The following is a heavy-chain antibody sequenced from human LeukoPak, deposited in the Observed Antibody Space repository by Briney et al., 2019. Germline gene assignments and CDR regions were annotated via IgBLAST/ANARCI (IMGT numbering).Heavy chain of an antibody. Sequence: PSETLSLTCAVYGGSFSGYYWSWIRQPPGKGLEWIGEINHSGSTNYNPSLKSRVTISVDTSKNQFSLKLSSVTAADTAVYYCAREGARIAAAGYYFDYWGQGTLVTVSS. CDR2: INHSGST. CDR1: GGSFSGYY. CDR3: AREGARIAAAGYYFDY. D-gene: IGHD6-13*01. V-gene: IGHV4-34*01. J-gene: IGHJ4*02.